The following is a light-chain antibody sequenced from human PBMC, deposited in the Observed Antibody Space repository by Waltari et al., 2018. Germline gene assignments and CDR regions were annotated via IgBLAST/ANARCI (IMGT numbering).Light chain of an antibody. CDR2: KAS. J-gene: IGKJ1*01. CDR3: QQYNSYSWT. CDR1: QRISSW. V-gene: IGKV1-5*03. Sequence: DIQMTQSPSTLSASVGDRVTITCRASQRISSWLAWYKQKPGKAPKLLSYKASSLESGGPSRFSGSGSGTEFTLTISSLQPDDFATYYCQQYNSYSWTFGQGTKVEIK.